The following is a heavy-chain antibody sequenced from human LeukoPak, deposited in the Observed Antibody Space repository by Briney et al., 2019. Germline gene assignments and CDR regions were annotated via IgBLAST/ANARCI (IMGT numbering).Heavy chain of an antibody. CDR1: GFRFRYFW. J-gene: IGHJ4*02. CDR3: ARDEVGGYYFE. V-gene: IGHV3-7*01. Sequence: PGGSLRLSCEASGFRFRYFWMSWVRQAPGKGLEWVANINEDGSQKYYVDSVKGRFTSSRDNTKKLVFLQMNSLRVEDTAVYYCARDEVGGYYFEWGQGNLVNVSS. CDR2: INEDGSQK. D-gene: IGHD2-21*01.